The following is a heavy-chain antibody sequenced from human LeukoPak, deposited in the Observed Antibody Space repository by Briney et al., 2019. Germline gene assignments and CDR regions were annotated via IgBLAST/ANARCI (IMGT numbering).Heavy chain of an antibody. CDR1: GFTFSAYS. D-gene: IGHD5-18*01. CDR2: ISSSSSTT. J-gene: IGHJ4*02. CDR3: AKHYFYSYGSLDY. Sequence: QPGGSLRLSCAASGFTFSAYSMNWVRPPPGKGLEWVSYISSSSSTTHYADSVKGRFTISRGNAKNSLYLQMNSLRDEDTAVYFCAKHYFYSYGSLDYWGQGTLVTVSS. V-gene: IGHV3-48*02.